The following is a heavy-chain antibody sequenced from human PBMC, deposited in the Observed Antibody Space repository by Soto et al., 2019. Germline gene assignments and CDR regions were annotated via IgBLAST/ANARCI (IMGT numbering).Heavy chain of an antibody. CDR3: ARDSNNHYYNYNWFDP. V-gene: IGHV3-23*01. CDR1: GFTFSTYA. J-gene: IGHJ5*02. D-gene: IGHD1-20*01. CDR2: ISGSGGST. Sequence: PGGSLRLFCAASGFTFSTYAMSWVRQAPGKGLEWVSAISGSGGSTFYADSVRGRFTISRDNSRNTLYLQVNTLRTEDTAVYYCARDSNNHYYNYNWFDPGAREPWSPSPQ.